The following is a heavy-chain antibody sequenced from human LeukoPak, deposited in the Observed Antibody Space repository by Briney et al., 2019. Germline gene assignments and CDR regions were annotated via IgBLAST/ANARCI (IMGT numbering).Heavy chain of an antibody. CDR2: IIPILGIA. J-gene: IGHJ5*02. CDR1: GGTFSSYT. D-gene: IGHD2-2*01. Sequence: SVKASCKASGGTFSSYTISWVRQAPGQGLEWMGRIIPILGIANYAQKFQGRVTITADKSTSTAYMELSSLRSEDTAVYYCARDKGLLVVPAAIPFDPWGQGTLVTVSS. V-gene: IGHV1-69*04. CDR3: ARDKGLLVVPAAIPFDP.